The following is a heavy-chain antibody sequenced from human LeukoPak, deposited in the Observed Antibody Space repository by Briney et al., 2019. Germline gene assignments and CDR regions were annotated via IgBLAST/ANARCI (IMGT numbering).Heavy chain of an antibody. D-gene: IGHD3-22*01. V-gene: IGHV3-21*01. CDR3: ARTDYYDSSGPPDGAFDI. CDR1: GFTFSSYS. J-gene: IGHJ3*02. Sequence: GGSLRLSCAASGFTFSSYSMDWVRQAPGKGLEWVSSISSSSSYIYYADSVKGRFTISRDDAKNSLYLQMNSLRVEDTAVYYCARTDYYDSSGPPDGAFDIWGQGTMVTVSS. CDR2: ISSSSSYI.